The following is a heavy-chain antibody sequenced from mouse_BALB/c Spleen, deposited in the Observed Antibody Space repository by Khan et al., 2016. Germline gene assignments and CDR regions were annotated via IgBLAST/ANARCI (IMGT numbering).Heavy chain of an antibody. V-gene: IGHV3-6*02. CDR2: LSYDGSN. J-gene: IGHJ1*01. CDR3: VDGIYWYCDV. Sequence: EVQLQESGPGLVKPSQSLSLTCSVTGYSITSGYYWNWIRQFPGNKLEWMGYLSYDGSNNYNPSLKNRISITRDTSKNQFFLKLHSVTTEDTASYYCVDGIYWYCDVWGAGTTVTVSS. CDR1: GYSITSGYY. D-gene: IGHD2-3*01.